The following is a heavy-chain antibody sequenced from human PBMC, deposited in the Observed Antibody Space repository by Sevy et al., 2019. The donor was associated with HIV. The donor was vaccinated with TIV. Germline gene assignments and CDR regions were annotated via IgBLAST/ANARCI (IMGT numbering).Heavy chain of an antibody. CDR2: INSHGSSM. CDR3: ARGTMVQGVIIPYYYYYGMDV. Sequence: GGSLRLSCAASGFTFSSYWMHWVRQAPGKGLVWVSRINSHGSSMSYADSVKGGFTISRDNAKNTLYLQMNSLRAEDTAVSDCARGTMVQGVIIPYYYYYGMDVWGEGTTVTVSS. V-gene: IGHV3-74*01. J-gene: IGHJ6*04. CDR1: GFTFSSYW. D-gene: IGHD3-10*01.